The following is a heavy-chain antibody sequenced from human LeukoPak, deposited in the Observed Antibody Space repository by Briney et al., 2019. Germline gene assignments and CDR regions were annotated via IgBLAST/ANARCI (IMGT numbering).Heavy chain of an antibody. CDR2: MSQDGRTA. D-gene: IGHD3-16*01. CDR3: ARDPKVGSPDYFDY. Sequence: GGSLRLSCAASGFSVSQHEMHWVRQAPGKGLEWVAVMSQDGRTALYIDSLKGRFIISKDTSTDTVYLQMTSLRVEDTAVYYCARDPKVGSPDYFDYWGQGTLVTVSP. V-gene: IGHV3-30-3*01. CDR1: GFSVSQHE. J-gene: IGHJ4*02.